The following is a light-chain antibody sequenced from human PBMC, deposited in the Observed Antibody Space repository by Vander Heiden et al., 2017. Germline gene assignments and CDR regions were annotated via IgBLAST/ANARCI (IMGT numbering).Light chain of an antibody. CDR2: DNK. Sequence: QPLLSQPPPVSAAPGPKVTSTCSGSSSNIGKNYVSWYQQFPGTGPKLLIYDNKKRTSGIPDRFSGSKSGTAATLGITGLQTGDEADYYCGTWESSLSGVVFGGGTKLTVL. CDR3: GTWESSLSGVV. V-gene: IGLV1-51*01. CDR1: SSNIGKNY. J-gene: IGLJ2*01.